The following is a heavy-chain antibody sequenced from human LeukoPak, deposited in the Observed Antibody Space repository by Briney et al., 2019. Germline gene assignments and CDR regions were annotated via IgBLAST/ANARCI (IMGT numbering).Heavy chain of an antibody. J-gene: IGHJ4*02. D-gene: IGHD3-22*01. CDR1: GFTFSDYY. Sequence: GGSLRLSCAASGFTFSDYYMSWIRQAPGKGLEWVSSITSSGAATYYADSVKGRSTISRDVSDNTLYLQMNSLRAEDTAVYYCTKDRPNYYGSNGHYYKLNGDCWGQGTLVTVSS. V-gene: IGHV3-23*01. CDR3: TKDRPNYYGSNGHYYKLNGDC. CDR2: ITSSGAAT.